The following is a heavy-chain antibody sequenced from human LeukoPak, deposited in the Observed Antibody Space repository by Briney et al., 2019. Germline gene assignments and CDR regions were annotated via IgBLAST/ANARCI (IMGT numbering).Heavy chain of an antibody. CDR2: IYTSGST. CDR3: ARGSIAARLHYMDV. V-gene: IGHV4-4*07. Sequence: SETLSLTCTVSGGSISSYYWSWIRQPAGKGLEWIGRIYTSGSTNYNPSLRSRVTMSVDTSRNQFSLKLSSVTAADTAVYYCARGSIAARLHYMDVWGKGTTVTVSS. D-gene: IGHD6-6*01. J-gene: IGHJ6*03. CDR1: GGSISSYY.